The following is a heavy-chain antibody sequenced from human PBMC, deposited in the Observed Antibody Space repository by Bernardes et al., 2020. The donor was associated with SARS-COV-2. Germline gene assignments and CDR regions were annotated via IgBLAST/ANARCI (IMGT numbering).Heavy chain of an antibody. V-gene: IGHV3-23*01. J-gene: IGHJ4*02. Sequence: GGSLSLSCVASGFTIGSYAMTWVRQAPGKGLEWVSTFSGGGTYTYYADAVKGRFTVSRDSSQNTLYLHLDNLRVEDTAVYYCAKDRLYSSPHNPIDYWGQGTLVTVSS. CDR1: GFTIGSYA. CDR2: FSGGGTYT. D-gene: IGHD6-13*01. CDR3: AKDRLYSSPHNPIDY.